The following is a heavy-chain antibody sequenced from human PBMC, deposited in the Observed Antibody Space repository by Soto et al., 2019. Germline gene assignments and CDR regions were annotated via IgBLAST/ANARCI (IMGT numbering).Heavy chain of an antibody. Sequence: EVQLLESGGGLVQPGGSPRLSCAASGFTFSSYAMSWVRQAPGKGLEWVSAISGSGGSTYYADSVKGQFTISRDNSKNTLYLQMNSLRAEDTAVYYCAKVERAWPYYGMDVWGQGTTVTVSS. CDR3: AKVERAWPYYGMDV. CDR1: GFTFSSYA. V-gene: IGHV3-23*01. CDR2: ISGSGGST. J-gene: IGHJ6*02. D-gene: IGHD5-12*01.